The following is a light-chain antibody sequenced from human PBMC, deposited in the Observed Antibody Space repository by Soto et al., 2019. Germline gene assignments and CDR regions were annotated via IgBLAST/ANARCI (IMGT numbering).Light chain of an antibody. CDR3: CSYAGSYSFYV. CDR2: DVT. V-gene: IGLV2-11*01. Sequence: QSALTQPRSVSGSPGQSVTISCTETSSDVAAYDYVTWYQQHPGKAPKLMIYDVTKRPSGVPDRFSGSRSGNTASLTISGLQAEDEADYYCCSYAGSYSFYVFGSGTKVTV. J-gene: IGLJ1*01. CDR1: SSDVAAYDY.